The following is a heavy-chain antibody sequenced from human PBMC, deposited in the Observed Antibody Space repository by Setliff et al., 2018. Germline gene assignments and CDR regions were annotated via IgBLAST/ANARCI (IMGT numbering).Heavy chain of an antibody. D-gene: IGHD6-13*01. CDR1: GFTFGSYW. V-gene: IGHV3-7*03. CDR2: IHQDGSER. Sequence: GGSLRLSCAASGFTFGSYWMTWVRQAPERGLEWVANIHQDGSERHYVDSVKSRLTISKDTSKSQVVLTMTNMDPVDTATYYCARELYSSSWYPCDYWGQGTLVTVSS. CDR3: ARELYSSSWYPCDY. J-gene: IGHJ4*02.